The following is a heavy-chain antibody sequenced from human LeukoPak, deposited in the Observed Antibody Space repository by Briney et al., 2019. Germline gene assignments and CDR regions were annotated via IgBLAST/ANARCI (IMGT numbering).Heavy chain of an antibody. J-gene: IGHJ3*02. V-gene: IGHV4-59*12. CDR3: ARGARFGESLDAFDI. Sequence: SETLSLTCTVSGGSISSYYWSWIRQPPGKGLEWIGYVYYSGSTNYNPSLKSRVTISVDRSKNQFSLKLSSVTAAGTAVYYCARGARFGESLDAFDIWGQGTMVTVSS. CDR2: VYYSGST. CDR1: GGSISSYY. D-gene: IGHD3-10*01.